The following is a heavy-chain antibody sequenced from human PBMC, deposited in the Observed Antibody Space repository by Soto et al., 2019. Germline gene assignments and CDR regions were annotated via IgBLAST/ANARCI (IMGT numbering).Heavy chain of an antibody. CDR1: GGSISSSSYY. CDR2: IYYSGST. CDR3: ARHTPAISISDH. D-gene: IGHD2-15*01. J-gene: IGHJ4*02. Sequence: PSETLSLTCTVSGGSISSSSYYWGWIRQPPGKGLEWIGSIYYSGSTYYNPSLKSRVTISVDTSKNQFSLKLSSVTAADTAVYYCARHTPAISISDHWGQGTLVTLSS. V-gene: IGHV4-39*01.